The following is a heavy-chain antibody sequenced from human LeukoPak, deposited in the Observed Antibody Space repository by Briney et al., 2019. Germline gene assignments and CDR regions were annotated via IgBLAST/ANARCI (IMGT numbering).Heavy chain of an antibody. CDR3: ARVVAGIDWFDS. CDR2: ISSGSSSI. V-gene: IGHV3-11*04. Sequence: LSLTCNVSGGSISDTSYYWGWIRQPPGKGLEWVSYISSGSSSIYYADSVKGRFTISRDNAKNSLYLQLNSLRDEDTAVYYCARVVAGIDWFDSWGQGTLVTVSS. D-gene: IGHD6-19*01. CDR1: GGSISDTSYY. J-gene: IGHJ5*01.